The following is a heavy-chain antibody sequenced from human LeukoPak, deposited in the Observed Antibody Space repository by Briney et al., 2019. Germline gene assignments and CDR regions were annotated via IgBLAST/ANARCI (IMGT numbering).Heavy chain of an antibody. J-gene: IGHJ4*02. V-gene: IGHV3-7*01. CDR3: ARWRGQQSEFVY. CDR1: GFTFTSYW. D-gene: IGHD5-24*01. CDR2: IKQDGSEK. Sequence: GGSLKLSCAAPGFTFTSYWMSWVRQAPGKGLEWVANIKQDGSEKVYVDSVKGRFTISRDNAKNSLYLQMNSLRAEDTAVYYCARWRGQQSEFVYWGQGTLVTVSS.